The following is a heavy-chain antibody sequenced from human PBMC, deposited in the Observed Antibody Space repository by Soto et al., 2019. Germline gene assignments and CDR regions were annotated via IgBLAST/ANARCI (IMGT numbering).Heavy chain of an antibody. J-gene: IGHJ6*03. CDR2: MNPNSGNT. Sequence: ASVKVSCKASGYTFTSYDINWVRQATGQGLEWMGWMNPNSGNTGYAQKFQGRVTMTRNTSISTAYMGRSSLRSEDTAVYYCARGPPYYYGSGSYYNPYYYYYMDVWGKGTTVTVSS. V-gene: IGHV1-8*01. CDR3: ARGPPYYYGSGSYYNPYYYYYMDV. CDR1: GYTFTSYD. D-gene: IGHD3-10*01.